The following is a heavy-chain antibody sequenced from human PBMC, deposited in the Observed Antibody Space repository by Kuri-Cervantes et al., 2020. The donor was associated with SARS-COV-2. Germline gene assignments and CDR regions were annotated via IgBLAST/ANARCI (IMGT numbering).Heavy chain of an antibody. CDR1: ETTFPNYD. CDR2: MNPNSGNT. CDR3: ARTIAAHQSGWFDP. Sequence: ASVKVSCKAPETTFPNYDINWVRQATGQGLEWMGWMNPNSGNTGYAQKFQGRVTITRNTSISTAYMELSSLRSEDTAVYYCARTIAAHQSGWFDPWGQGTLVTVSS. J-gene: IGHJ5*02. V-gene: IGHV1-8*01. D-gene: IGHD6-6*01.